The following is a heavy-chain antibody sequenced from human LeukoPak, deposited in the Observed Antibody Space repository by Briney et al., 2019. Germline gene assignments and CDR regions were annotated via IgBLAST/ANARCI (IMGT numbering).Heavy chain of an antibody. CDR3: ARDMGYYDSSGYYPGYFDY. V-gene: IGHV3-74*01. CDR2: INSDGSST. J-gene: IGHJ4*02. CDR1: GFTFSSYS. D-gene: IGHD3-22*01. Sequence: GGSLRLSCAASGFTFSSYSMNWVRQAPGKGLVWVSRINSDGSSTSYADSVKGRFTISRDNAKNTLYLQMNSLRAEDTAVYYCARDMGYYDSSGYYPGYFDYWGQGTLVTVSS.